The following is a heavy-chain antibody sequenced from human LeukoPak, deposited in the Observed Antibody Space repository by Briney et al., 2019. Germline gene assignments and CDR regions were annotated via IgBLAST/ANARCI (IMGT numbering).Heavy chain of an antibody. V-gene: IGHV3-21*01. J-gene: IGHJ5*02. D-gene: IGHD3-22*01. Sequence: PGGSLRLSCAASGFTFSSYSMNWVRQAPGKGLEWVSSISSSSSYIYYADSVKGRFTISRDNAKNSLYLEMNSLRAEDTAVYYCAGGNPMIVVPWSDPWGQGTLVTVSS. CDR3: AGGNPMIVVPWSDP. CDR1: GFTFSSYS. CDR2: ISSSSSYI.